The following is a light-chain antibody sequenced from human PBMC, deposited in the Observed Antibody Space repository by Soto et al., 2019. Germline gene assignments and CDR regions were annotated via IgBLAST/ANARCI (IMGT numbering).Light chain of an antibody. CDR3: SSYTSRNSLFV. J-gene: IGLJ1*01. V-gene: IGLV2-14*01. CDR1: SSDVGSSDY. CDR2: EVS. Sequence: LTQPASVSGSPGQSITISCTGTSSDVGSSDYVSWYQQHPGKVPKLMIYEVSNRPSGVSNRFSASKSGNTAFLTISGLQAEDEADYYCSSYTSRNSLFVFGTGTKVTVL.